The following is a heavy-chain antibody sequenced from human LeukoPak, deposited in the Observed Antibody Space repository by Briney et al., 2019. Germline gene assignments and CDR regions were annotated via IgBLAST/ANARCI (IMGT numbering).Heavy chain of an antibody. Sequence: PSETLSLTCAVYGGSFSGYYWSWIRQPPGKGLEWIGEINHSGSTNYNPSLKSRVTISVDTSKNQFSLKLSSVTAADTAAYYCARGLGLPFDYWGQGTLVTVSS. CDR3: ARGLGLPFDY. CDR2: INHSGST. J-gene: IGHJ4*02. V-gene: IGHV4-34*01. CDR1: GGSFSGYY. D-gene: IGHD3-16*01.